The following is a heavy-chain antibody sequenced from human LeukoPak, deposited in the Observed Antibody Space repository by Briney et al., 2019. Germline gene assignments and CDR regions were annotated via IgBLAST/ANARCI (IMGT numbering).Heavy chain of an antibody. V-gene: IGHV4-4*02. CDR3: AREGGPYRPLDY. J-gene: IGHJ4*02. Sequence: SETLSLTCGGSGGSIGSTNWWTWVRQPPGEGLEWIGEVHLSGRTNYNPSLESRVTMSVDMSENHISLKLTSVTAADTAVYYCAREGGPYRPLDYSGQGTLVTVSS. CDR2: VHLSGRT. CDR1: GGSIGSTNW.